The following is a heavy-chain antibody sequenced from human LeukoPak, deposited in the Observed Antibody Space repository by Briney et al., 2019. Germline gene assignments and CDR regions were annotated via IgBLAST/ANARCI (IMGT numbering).Heavy chain of an antibody. J-gene: IGHJ4*02. CDR3: AKGGDYYFDY. CDR2: ISWNSGSM. D-gene: IGHD2-21*02. CDR1: GSTFDDYA. V-gene: IGHV3-9*01. Sequence: PGGSLRLSCAASGSTFDDYAMHWVRHAPGKGLEWVSGISWNSGSMGYADSVKGRFTISRDNAKNSLYLQMNSLRAEDTALYYCAKGGDYYFDYWGQGTLVTVSS.